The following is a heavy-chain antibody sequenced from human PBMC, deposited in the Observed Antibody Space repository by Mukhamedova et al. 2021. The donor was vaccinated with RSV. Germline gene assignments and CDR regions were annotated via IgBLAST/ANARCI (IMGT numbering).Heavy chain of an antibody. CDR3: ARYRPRTYSSSCRHFDY. Sequence: NYNPSLKSRVTISVDTSKNQFSLTLSSVTAADTAVYYCARYRPRTYSSSCRHFDYSGQGILVTVSS. J-gene: IGHJ4*02. V-gene: IGHV4-34*01. D-gene: IGHD6-13*01.